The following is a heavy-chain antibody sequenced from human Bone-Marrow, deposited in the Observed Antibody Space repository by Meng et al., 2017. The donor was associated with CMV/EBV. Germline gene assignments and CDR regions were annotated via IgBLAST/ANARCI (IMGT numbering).Heavy chain of an antibody. CDR3: ARLCPIAAAGTRELWFDP. D-gene: IGHD6-13*01. CDR1: GYSFTSYW. J-gene: IGHJ5*02. Sequence: GESLKFSWKGSGYSFTSYWIGWVRQMPGKGLEWMGIIYPGDSDTRYSPSFQGQVTISADKSISTAYLQWSSLKASDTAMYYCARLCPIAAAGTRELWFDPWGQGTLVTVSS. V-gene: IGHV5-51*01. CDR2: IYPGDSDT.